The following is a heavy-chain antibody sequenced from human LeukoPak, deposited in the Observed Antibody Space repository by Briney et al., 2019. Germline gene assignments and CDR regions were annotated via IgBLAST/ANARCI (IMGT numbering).Heavy chain of an antibody. CDR1: GSSVSNHW. V-gene: IGHV4-4*07. Sequence: SETLSLTRTVSGSSVSNHWWIWIRQPAGKGLEWIGRISSRGYTNYNPSLKSRVAMSVDTPKNQFSLKLNSVTAADTAVYYCVRTMTREWGGWYDNDYWGRGTLVTVSS. CDR2: ISSRGYT. CDR3: VRTMTREWGGWYDNDY. J-gene: IGHJ4*03. D-gene: IGHD6-19*01.